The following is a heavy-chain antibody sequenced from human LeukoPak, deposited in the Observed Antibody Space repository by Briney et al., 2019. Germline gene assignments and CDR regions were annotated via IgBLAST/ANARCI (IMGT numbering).Heavy chain of an antibody. V-gene: IGHV1-18*01. CDR2: ISAYNGNT. D-gene: IGHD6-13*01. J-gene: IGHJ4*02. CDR1: GYTFTSYG. CDR3: AREEVIAAAGPTLDY. Sequence: ASVKVSCKASGYTFTSYGISWVRQAPGQGLEWMGWISAYNGNTNYAQKLQGRVTMTTDTSTSTAYMELRSLRSDDTAVSYCAREEVIAAAGPTLDYWGQGALVTVSS.